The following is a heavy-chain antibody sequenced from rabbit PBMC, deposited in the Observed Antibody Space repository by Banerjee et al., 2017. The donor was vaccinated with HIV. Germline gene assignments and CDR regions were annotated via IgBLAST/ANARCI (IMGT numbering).Heavy chain of an antibody. CDR1: GFSFSSGYD. V-gene: IGHV1S40*01. CDR2: IYTGSSGST. CDR3: AREAGYADYGYPYNL. Sequence: QSLEESGGGLVKPGASLTLTCKASGFSFSSGYDMCWVRQAPGKGLEWIASIYTGSSGSTYYASWAKGRFTISKTSSTTVTLQMTSLTAADTATYFCAREAGYADYGYPYNLWGPGTLVTVS. D-gene: IGHD6-1*01. J-gene: IGHJ4*01.